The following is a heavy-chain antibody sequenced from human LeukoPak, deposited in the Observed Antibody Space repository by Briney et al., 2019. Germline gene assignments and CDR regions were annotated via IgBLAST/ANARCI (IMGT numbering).Heavy chain of an antibody. CDR2: ISSSGSTI. V-gene: IGHV3-11*01. J-gene: IGHJ6*02. CDR1: GFTFSDYY. D-gene: IGHD2-15*01. Sequence: PGGSLRLSCAASGFTFSDYYMSWIRQAPGKGLEWVSYISSSGSTIYYADSVKGRFTISRDNAKNSLYLQMNSLRAEDTAVYARDIVVVVAAPYYYYGMDVWGQGITVTVSS. CDR3: DIVVVVAAPYYYYGMDV.